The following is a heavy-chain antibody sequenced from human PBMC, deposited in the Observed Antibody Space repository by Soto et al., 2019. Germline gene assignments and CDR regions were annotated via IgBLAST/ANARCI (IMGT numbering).Heavy chain of an antibody. D-gene: IGHD3-9*01. V-gene: IGHV3-66*01. CDR3: ATILTTMTPEEHVYYGLDV. CDR1: GVDVGTSY. J-gene: IGHJ6*02. CDR2: IDNGGTT. Sequence: GRSLRLPCAGAGVDVGTSYVSWVRQAPGKGLEWVSVIDNGGTTDHADSVKGRFTISRDVSKNTLYLQMHSLRAEDTAVYYCATILTTMTPEEHVYYGLDVWGQGTTVTGSS.